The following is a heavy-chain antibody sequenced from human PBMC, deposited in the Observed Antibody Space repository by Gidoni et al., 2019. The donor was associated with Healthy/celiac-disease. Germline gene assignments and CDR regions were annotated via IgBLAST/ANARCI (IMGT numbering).Heavy chain of an antibody. V-gene: IGHV4-38-2*02. CDR1: GYSITRGYY. J-gene: IGHJ4*02. D-gene: IGHD3-22*01. CDR2: LYHSGST. Sequence: QVQLQESGPGLVKPSETLSLTSTVSGYSITRGYYWGWIRQPPGKGLEWIWRLYHSGSTYYIPSLKSRVTISVDTSKNQFSLKLSSVTAADTAVYYCARATTEPYHYEGEWYYFDYWGQGTLVTVSS. CDR3: ARATTEPYHYEGEWYYFDY.